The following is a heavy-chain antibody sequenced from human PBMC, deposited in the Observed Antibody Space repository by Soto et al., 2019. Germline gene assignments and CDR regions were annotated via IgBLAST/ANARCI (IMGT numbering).Heavy chain of an antibody. J-gene: IGHJ4*02. V-gene: IGHV4-34*01. CDR2: IKDGGST. D-gene: IGHD5-12*01. CDR3: ARGQEGIVATH. CDR1: GGSLTGYY. Sequence: QVQLQQWGAGLLKPSETLSLTCAVNGGSLTGYYWSWIRQPPGKGLEWIGEIKDGGSTNYSPSLRSXGTLSXXTSKNQFSLRLNSVTAADTAVYFCARGQEGIVATHWDQGTLVTVSS.